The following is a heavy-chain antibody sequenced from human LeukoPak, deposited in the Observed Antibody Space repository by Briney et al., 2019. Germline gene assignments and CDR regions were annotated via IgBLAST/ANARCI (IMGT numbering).Heavy chain of an antibody. CDR2: ISSSPSTI. V-gene: IGHV3-48*04. D-gene: IGHD2-15*01. Sequence: GGSLRLSCAASGFTFSSYSMNWVRQAPGKGLEWVSFISSSPSTIYYADSVKGRFTISRDNAKNSLYLQMNSLRAEDTAVYYCARALWGYCSGGSCYERQYYFDYWGQGTLVTVSS. CDR3: ARALWGYCSGGSCYERQYYFDY. CDR1: GFTFSSYS. J-gene: IGHJ4*02.